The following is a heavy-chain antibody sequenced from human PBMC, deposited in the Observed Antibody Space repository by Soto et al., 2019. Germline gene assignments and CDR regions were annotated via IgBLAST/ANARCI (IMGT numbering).Heavy chain of an antibody. CDR3: ARDPADLWEPDQYFEY. V-gene: IGHV3-21*01. CDR2: ISSGSTYI. CDR1: GFSFDKYS. Sequence: ESGGGLVKPWGSLKLSCAASGFSFDKYSMNWVRQAPGGGLEWVSSISSGSTYINYADSVRGRFTVSRDNARNLLYLQMNSLRAEDTGVYYCARDPADLWEPDQYFEYWGQGTLVTVSS. J-gene: IGHJ1*01. D-gene: IGHD1-26*01.